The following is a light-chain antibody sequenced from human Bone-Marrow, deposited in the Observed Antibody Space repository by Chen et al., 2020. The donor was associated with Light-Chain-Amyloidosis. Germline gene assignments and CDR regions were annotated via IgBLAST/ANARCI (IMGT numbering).Light chain of an antibody. Sequence: SYELTQPPSVSVSPGQTARITCSGDDLPTKYAYWYQQKPGQAPVLVIHRDTERPSGISERFSGPSSGTTATLTISGVQAVDEADYHCQSADSSGTYEVIFGGGTKLTVL. CDR3: QSADSSGTYEVI. CDR1: DLPTKY. CDR2: RDT. V-gene: IGLV3-25*03. J-gene: IGLJ2*01.